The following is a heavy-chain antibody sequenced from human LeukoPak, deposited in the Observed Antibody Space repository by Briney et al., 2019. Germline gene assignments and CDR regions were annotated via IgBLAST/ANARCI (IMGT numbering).Heavy chain of an antibody. CDR3: ARGRRGYGSGSYYKSYNWFDP. V-gene: IGHV4-34*01. J-gene: IGHJ5*02. Sequence: PSETLSLACAVYGGSFSGYYWSWIRQPPGKGLEWIGEINHSGSTNYNPSLKSRVTISVDTSKNQFSLKLSSVTAADTAVYYCARGRRGYGSGSYYKSYNWFDPWGQGTLVTVSS. D-gene: IGHD3-10*01. CDR2: INHSGST. CDR1: GGSFSGYY.